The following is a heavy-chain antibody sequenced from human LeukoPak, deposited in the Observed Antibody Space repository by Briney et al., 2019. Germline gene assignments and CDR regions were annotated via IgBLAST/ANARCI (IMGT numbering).Heavy chain of an antibody. J-gene: IGHJ4*02. CDR2: IWYDGSNK. V-gene: IGHV3-33*01. D-gene: IGHD3-3*01. CDR1: GFTFSSYG. Sequence: GRSLRLSCAASGFTFSSYGMHWVRQAPGKGLEWVAVIWYDGSNKYYADSVKGRFTISRDNSKNTLYLQMNSLRAEDTAVYYCASADFWSGYHFDYWGQGTLVTVSS. CDR3: ASADFWSGYHFDY.